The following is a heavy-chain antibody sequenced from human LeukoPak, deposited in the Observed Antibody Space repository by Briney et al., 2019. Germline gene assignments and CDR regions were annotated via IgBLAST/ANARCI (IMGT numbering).Heavy chain of an antibody. CDR1: GDSIKICY. CDR3: ARQKGVAGREAVDY. J-gene: IGHJ4*02. CDR2: IYYNGST. Sequence: SVSLSLTCAVSGDSIKICYWSCIRQPRGRGREGGGYIYYNGSTIYNPSLESRLTISVDTSKTQFSLKLSSVTAADTAVYYCARQKGVAGREAVDYWGQGTLVTVSS. V-gene: IGHV4-59*08. D-gene: IGHD6-19*01.